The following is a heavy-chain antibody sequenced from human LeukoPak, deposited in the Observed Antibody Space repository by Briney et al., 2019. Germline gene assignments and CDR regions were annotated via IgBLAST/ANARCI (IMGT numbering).Heavy chain of an antibody. CDR2: INPNSGGT. CDR3: ARASYYYDSSGYPGYYFDY. D-gene: IGHD3-22*01. Sequence: ASVKVSCKASGYTFTDYDMHWVRQAPGQGLERMGWINPNSGGTNYAQKFQGRVTMTRDTSISTAYMELSRLRSDDTAVYYCARASYYYDSSGYPGYYFDYWGQGSLVTVSS. J-gene: IGHJ4*02. V-gene: IGHV1-2*02. CDR1: GYTFTDYD.